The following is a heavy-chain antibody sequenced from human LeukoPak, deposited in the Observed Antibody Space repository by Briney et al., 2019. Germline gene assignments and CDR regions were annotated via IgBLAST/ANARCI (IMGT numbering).Heavy chain of an antibody. V-gene: IGHV1-8*03. CDR1: GYTFTSYD. CDR3: ARVYSSSWYEVDY. D-gene: IGHD6-13*01. CDR2: MNPNSGNT. Sequence: ASVKVSCKASGYTFTSYDINWVRQATGQGLEWMGWMNPNSGNTGYAQKFQGRVTITRNTSISTAYMELSSLRSEDTAVYYCARVYSSSWYEVDYWGQGTLVTVSS. J-gene: IGHJ4*02.